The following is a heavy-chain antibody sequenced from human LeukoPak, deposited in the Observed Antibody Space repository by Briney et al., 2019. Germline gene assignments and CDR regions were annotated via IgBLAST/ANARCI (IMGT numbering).Heavy chain of an antibody. CDR2: IKQDGSEK. V-gene: IGHV3-7*01. J-gene: IGHJ4*02. CDR3: ARYDFWSGHFDY. CDR1: GGSISSSSYY. D-gene: IGHD3-3*01. Sequence: ETLSLTCTVSGGSISSSSYYWGWIRQAPGKGLEWVANIKQDGSEKYYVDSVKGRFTISRDNAKNSLYLQMNSLRAEDTAVYYCARYDFWSGHFDYWGQGTLVTVSS.